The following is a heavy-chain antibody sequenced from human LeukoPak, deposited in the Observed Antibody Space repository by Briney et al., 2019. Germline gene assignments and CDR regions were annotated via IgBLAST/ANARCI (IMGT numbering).Heavy chain of an antibody. CDR1: GGSFSGYY. J-gene: IGHJ4*02. CDR2: INHSGST. D-gene: IGHD2-2*02. CDR3: ARHVSSTLYIDY. V-gene: IGHV4-34*01. Sequence: SETLSLTCAVYGGSFSGYYWSWIRQPPGKGLEWIGEINHSGSTNYNPSLKSRVTISVDTSKNQFSLKLSSVTAADTAVYYCARHVSSTLYIDYWGQGTLVTVSS.